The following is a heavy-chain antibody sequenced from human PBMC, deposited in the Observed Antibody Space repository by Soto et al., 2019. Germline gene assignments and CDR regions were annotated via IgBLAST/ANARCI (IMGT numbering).Heavy chain of an antibody. CDR2: IYRTGST. CDR1: CGSFTSNNW. D-gene: IGHD1-7*01. Sequence: WETLSLTCAVSCGSFTSNNWWTWVRQPPGQELEWIGEIYRTGSTNYNPSLKSRVTISLDKSENQFSLKVTSLTAADTAVYYCASRDPGTSVDYWGQGTLVTVSS. J-gene: IGHJ4*02. V-gene: IGHV4-4*02. CDR3: ASRDPGTSVDY.